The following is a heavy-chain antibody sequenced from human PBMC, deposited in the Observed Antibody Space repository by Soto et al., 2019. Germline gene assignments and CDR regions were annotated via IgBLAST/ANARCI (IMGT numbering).Heavy chain of an antibody. Sequence: GGSLRLSCAASGFTFSSYGMHWVRQAPGKGLEWVAVIWYDGSNKYYADSVKGRFTISRDNSKNTLYLQMNSLRAEDTAVYYCARDQGFSWSGYDAFDIWGQGTMVTVSS. CDR1: GFTFSSYG. CDR3: ARDQGFSWSGYDAFDI. J-gene: IGHJ3*02. D-gene: IGHD3-3*01. CDR2: IWYDGSNK. V-gene: IGHV3-33*01.